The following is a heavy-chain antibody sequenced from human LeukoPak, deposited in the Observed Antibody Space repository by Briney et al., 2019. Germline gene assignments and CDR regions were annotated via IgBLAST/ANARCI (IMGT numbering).Heavy chain of an antibody. V-gene: IGHV5-51*01. Sequence: GESLKISCKGSGYSFTSYWIGWVRQMPGKGLEWMGIIYPGDSDTRYSPSFQGQVTISADKSISTAYLQWSSLTASDTAMYYXXXXXNWNYEAFDYWGQGTLVTVSS. D-gene: IGHD1-7*01. CDR1: GYSFTSYW. CDR2: IYPGDSDT. J-gene: IGHJ4*02. CDR3: XXXXNWNYEAFDY.